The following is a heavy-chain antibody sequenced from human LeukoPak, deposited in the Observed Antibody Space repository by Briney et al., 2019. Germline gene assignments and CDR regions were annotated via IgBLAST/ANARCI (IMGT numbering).Heavy chain of an antibody. J-gene: IGHJ4*02. D-gene: IGHD6-13*01. CDR3: ARTQRIAAAGTTDY. CDR2: ISAYNGNT. CDR1: GYTFTSYG. Sequence: EASVKVSCKASGYTFTSYGISWVRQAPGQGLEWMGWISAYNGNTNYAQKLQGRVTMTTGTSTSTAYMELRSLRSDDTAVYYCARTQRIAAAGTTDYWGQGTLVTVSS. V-gene: IGHV1-18*01.